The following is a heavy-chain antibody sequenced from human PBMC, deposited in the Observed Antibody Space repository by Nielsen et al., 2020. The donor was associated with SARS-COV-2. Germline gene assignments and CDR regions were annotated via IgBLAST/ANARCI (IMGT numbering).Heavy chain of an antibody. D-gene: IGHD6-19*01. Sequence: GESLKISCAASGFTFSSYAMHWVRQAPGKGLEWVAVISYDGSNKYYADSVKGRFTISRDNSKNTLYLQMNSLRAEDTAVYYCARDRPVAGPPALYAERSYYYYGMDVWGQGTTVTVSS. CDR1: GFTFSSYA. V-gene: IGHV3-30*04. J-gene: IGHJ6*02. CDR2: ISYDGSNK. CDR3: ARDRPVAGPPALYAERSYYYYGMDV.